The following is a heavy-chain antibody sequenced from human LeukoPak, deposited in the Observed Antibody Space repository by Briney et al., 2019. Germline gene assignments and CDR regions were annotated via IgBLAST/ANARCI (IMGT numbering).Heavy chain of an antibody. J-gene: IGHJ4*02. D-gene: IGHD4-23*01. CDR2: VSWDGGSV. CDR1: GFSFGDYS. CDR3: ARDRGGNTAGFDS. Sequence: GGSLRLSCAASGFSFGDYSMHWVRQRPGKGLEWASLVSWDGGSVYCADSVRGRFTISRDNMKDSLFLQMKSLKTEDTAFYFCARDRGGNTAGFDSWGQGTLVTVSS. V-gene: IGHV3-43*01.